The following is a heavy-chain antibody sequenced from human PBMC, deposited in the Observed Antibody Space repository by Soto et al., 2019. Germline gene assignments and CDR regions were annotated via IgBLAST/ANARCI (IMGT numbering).Heavy chain of an antibody. CDR3: ARMSDSTFDF. V-gene: IGHV6-1*01. Sequence: SQXLSLTCATSGGRVSSNDAAWDWIRQSPTRGLEWLGRTYYSSKWYNEYTVSLRSRIIINADASRNQFSLHLSSVTPEDTAVYYCARMSDSTFDFWGPGILVTVSS. D-gene: IGHD3-22*01. J-gene: IGHJ4*02. CDR2: TYYSSKWYN. CDR1: GGRVSSNDAA.